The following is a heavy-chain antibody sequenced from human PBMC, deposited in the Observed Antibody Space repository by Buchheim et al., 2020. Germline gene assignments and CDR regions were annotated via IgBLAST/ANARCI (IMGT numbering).Heavy chain of an antibody. CDR2: IYYSGST. Sequence: QVQLQESGPGLVKPSETLSLTCTVSGGSISSYYWSWIRQPPGKGLEWIGYIYYSGSTNYNPSLKSRVTISVDTSKNQFSLKLSSVTAADTAVYYCARKGGTTGYFDRWGRGTL. CDR1: GGSISSYY. D-gene: IGHD1-7*01. J-gene: IGHJ2*01. CDR3: ARKGGTTGYFDR. V-gene: IGHV4-59*01.